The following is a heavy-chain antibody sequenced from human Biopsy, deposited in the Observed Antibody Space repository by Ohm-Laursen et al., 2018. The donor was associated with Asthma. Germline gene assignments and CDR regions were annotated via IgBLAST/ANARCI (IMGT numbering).Heavy chain of an antibody. V-gene: IGHV3-30*03. CDR3: ARDLHPTNHLGELSEGFDY. D-gene: IGHD3-16*02. Sequence: SLRLSCAASGFSFSEFVMHWVRQAPGRGLEWVAVISYDGSTKYYADSVKGRFTISRDNSKNTLYLQMNSLRAEDTAVYYCARDLHPTNHLGELSEGFDYWGQGTLVTVSS. CDR2: ISYDGSTK. J-gene: IGHJ4*02. CDR1: GFSFSEFV.